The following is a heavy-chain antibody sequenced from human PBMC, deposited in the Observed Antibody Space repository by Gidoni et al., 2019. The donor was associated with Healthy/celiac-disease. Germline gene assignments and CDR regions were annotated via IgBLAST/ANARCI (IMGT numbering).Heavy chain of an antibody. CDR2: ISAYNGNT. Sequence: QVQLVQSGAEVKKPGASVKVSCKASGYTFPSYGISWVRQAPGQGLEWMGWISAYNGNTNYAQKLQGRVTMTTDTSTSTAYMELRSLRSDDTAVYYCARGDYVWGSYRYKEWFDPWGQGTLVTVSS. CDR1: GYTFPSYG. CDR3: ARGDYVWGSYRYKEWFDP. J-gene: IGHJ5*02. V-gene: IGHV1-18*01. D-gene: IGHD3-16*02.